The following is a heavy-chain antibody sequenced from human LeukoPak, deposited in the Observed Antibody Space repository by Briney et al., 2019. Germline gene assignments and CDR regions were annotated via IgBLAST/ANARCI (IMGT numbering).Heavy chain of an antibody. CDR3: ARHANGVFDY. CDR1: GASIIRSAYY. Sequence: SETLSLTCTVSGASIIRSAYYWAWIRQPPGKGLEWIGGIYSGGDSDHNPSLKSRITMSIDTSKNHFSLNVTYVTAADKAVYYCARHANGVFDYWGQGTLVTVSS. V-gene: IGHV4-39*01. D-gene: IGHD2-8*01. J-gene: IGHJ4*02. CDR2: IYSGGDS.